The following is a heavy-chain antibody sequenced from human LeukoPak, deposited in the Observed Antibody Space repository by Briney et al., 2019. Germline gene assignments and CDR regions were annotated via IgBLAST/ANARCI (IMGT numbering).Heavy chain of an antibody. CDR3: ARSAAGIRNSVNPPPY. V-gene: IGHV1-46*01. CDR2: INPSGGST. CDR1: GYTFTSYY. J-gene: IGHJ4*02. D-gene: IGHD6-13*01. Sequence: ASVKVSCKASGYTFTSYYMHWVRQAPGQGLEWMGIINPSGGSTSYAQKFQGRVTMTRDTSTSTVYMELSSLRSEDTAVYYCARSAAGIRNSVNPPPYWGQGTLVTVSS.